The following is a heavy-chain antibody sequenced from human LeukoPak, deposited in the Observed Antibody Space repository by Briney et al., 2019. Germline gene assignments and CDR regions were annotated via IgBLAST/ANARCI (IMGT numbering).Heavy chain of an antibody. D-gene: IGHD6-19*01. Sequence: GGSLRLSCAASGFTFSSCAMHWVRQAPGKGLEWVAVISYDGSNKYYADSVKGRFTISRDNSKNTLYLQMNSLRAEDTAVYYCARGGSSGWYNFDYWGQGTLATVSS. CDR1: GFTFSSCA. CDR3: ARGGSSGWYNFDY. V-gene: IGHV3-30-3*01. J-gene: IGHJ4*02. CDR2: ISYDGSNK.